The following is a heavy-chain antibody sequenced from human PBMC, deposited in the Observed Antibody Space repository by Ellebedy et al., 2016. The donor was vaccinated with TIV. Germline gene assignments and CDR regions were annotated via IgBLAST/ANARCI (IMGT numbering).Heavy chain of an antibody. CDR1: GFTFSSYW. D-gene: IGHD2-8*01. CDR2: IGTAGDT. J-gene: IGHJ6*02. Sequence: GESLKISCAASGFTFSSYWMHWVRQAPGKGLEWVSAIGTAGDTYYPGSVKGRFTISRENAKNSLYLQMNSLRAGDTAVYYCARTNNMDVWGQGTTVTVSS. V-gene: IGHV3-13*01. CDR3: ARTNNMDV.